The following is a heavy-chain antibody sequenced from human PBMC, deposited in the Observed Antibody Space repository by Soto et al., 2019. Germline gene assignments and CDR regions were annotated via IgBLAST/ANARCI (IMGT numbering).Heavy chain of an antibody. D-gene: IGHD2-2*01. CDR1: GGSISSGGYS. CDR3: ARGRGPYCISTSCYSNWFDP. CDR2: IYHSGST. V-gene: IGHV4-30-2*01. J-gene: IGHJ5*02. Sequence: SETLSLTCAVSGGSISSGGYSWSWIRQPPGKGLVWIGYIYHSGSTYYNPSLKSRVTISVDRSKNQFSLKLSSVTAADTAVYYCARGRGPYCISTSCYSNWFDPWGQGTLVTVS.